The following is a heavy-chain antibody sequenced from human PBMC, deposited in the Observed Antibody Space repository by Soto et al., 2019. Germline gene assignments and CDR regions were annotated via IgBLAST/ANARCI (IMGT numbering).Heavy chain of an antibody. Sequence: QVQLQESGPGLLKPSETLSLTCTVSGGSISSYLYIWVRQPPGKGLEWIGSVYYTGTTDYNPSLTSPVTISVDTSKTPFSLILRCVTAADRDVYYCARDLAAVPTAFDYWGRGNLVTASS. J-gene: IGHJ4*02. V-gene: IGHV4-59*01. D-gene: IGHD6-13*01. CDR3: ARDLAAVPTAFDY. CDR2: VYYTGTT. CDR1: GGSISSYL.